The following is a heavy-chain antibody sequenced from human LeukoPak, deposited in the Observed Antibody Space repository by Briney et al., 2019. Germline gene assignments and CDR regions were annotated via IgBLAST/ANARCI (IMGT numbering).Heavy chain of an antibody. Sequence: GASVKVSCKASGYTFTSYYMHWVRQAPGQGLEWMGIINPSGGSTSYAQKFQGRVTITADESTSTAYMELSSLRSEDTAVYYCASPSPYCGGDCYSGWYFDLWGRGTLVTVSS. CDR2: INPSGGST. D-gene: IGHD2-21*02. J-gene: IGHJ2*01. CDR3: ASPSPYCGGDCYSGWYFDL. CDR1: GYTFTSYY. V-gene: IGHV1-46*01.